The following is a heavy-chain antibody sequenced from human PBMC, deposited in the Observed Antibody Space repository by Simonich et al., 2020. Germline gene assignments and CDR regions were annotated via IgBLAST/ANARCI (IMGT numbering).Heavy chain of an antibody. Sequence: QVQLQQWGAGLLKPSETLSLTCAVCGGSFSGYYWSWIRKPPGKGMGWIGEINHSGSTNYNPSLQSRVTISVDTSKNQFSLKLSSVTAADTAVYYCARVDNWNYFDYWGQGTLVTVSS. CDR1: GGSFSGYY. J-gene: IGHJ4*02. D-gene: IGHD1-20*01. CDR3: ARVDNWNYFDY. CDR2: INHSGST. V-gene: IGHV4-34*01.